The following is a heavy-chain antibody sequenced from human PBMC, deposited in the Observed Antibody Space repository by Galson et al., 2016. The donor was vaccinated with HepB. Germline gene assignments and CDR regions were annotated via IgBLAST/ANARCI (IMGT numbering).Heavy chain of an antibody. J-gene: IGHJ6*02. CDR1: GGSISSYY. V-gene: IGHV4-59*08. Sequence: SETLSLTCTVSGGSISSYYWSWLRQPPGKALEWIGYIYYSGSTNYNPSLKSRATISLDTSKNQFPLKLSSVTAADTAVYYCASLPHSRGWNYYSGMDVGGQGTTVTVSS. CDR2: IYYSGST. D-gene: IGHD6-19*01. CDR3: ASLPHSRGWNYYSGMDV.